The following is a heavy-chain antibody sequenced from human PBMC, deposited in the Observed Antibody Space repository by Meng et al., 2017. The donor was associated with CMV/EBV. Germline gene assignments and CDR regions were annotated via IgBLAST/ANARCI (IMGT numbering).Heavy chain of an antibody. D-gene: IGHD2-2*01. CDR1: GYTFTSYD. J-gene: IGHJ5*02. CDR3: ARGPISPRYCSSTSCRYWFDP. V-gene: IGHV1-8*03. CDR2: MNPNSGNT. Sequence: ASVKVSCKASGYTFTSYDINWVRQATEQGLEWMGWMNPNSGNTGYAQKFQGRVTITRNTSISTAYMELSSLRSEDTAVYYCARGPISPRYCSSTSCRYWFDPWGQGTLVTVSS.